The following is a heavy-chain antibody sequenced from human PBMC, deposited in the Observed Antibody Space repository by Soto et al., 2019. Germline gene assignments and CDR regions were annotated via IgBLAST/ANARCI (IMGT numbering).Heavy chain of an antibody. CDR3: ERDLGYCSSTSCYSLGNWFDP. V-gene: IGHV4-4*02. Sequence: SETLSLTCAVSSGSISSSNWWSWVRQPPGKGLEWIGEIYHSGSTNYNPSLKSRVTISVDKSKNQFSLKLSSVTAADTAVYYCERDLGYCSSTSCYSLGNWFDPWGQGTLVTVSS. D-gene: IGHD2-2*02. J-gene: IGHJ5*02. CDR1: SGSISSSNW. CDR2: IYHSGST.